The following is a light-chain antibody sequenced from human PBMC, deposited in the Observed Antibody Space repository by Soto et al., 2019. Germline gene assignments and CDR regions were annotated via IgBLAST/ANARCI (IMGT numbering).Light chain of an antibody. CDR3: QQSYSAAWK. V-gene: IGKV1-39*01. J-gene: IGKJ1*01. CDR2: STS. CDR1: QSISYY. Sequence: DLQMTQYGYCLSASGRRIIKNTCLAIQSISYYLNWYQQKQGRAPRLLIYSTSTLQSGVPSKFSGSASGTEFILTISSLQPEDFAPYYCQQSYSAAWKCGQGTKVDIK.